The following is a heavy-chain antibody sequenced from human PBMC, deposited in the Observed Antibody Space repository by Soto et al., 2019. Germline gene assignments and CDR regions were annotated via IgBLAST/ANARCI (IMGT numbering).Heavy chain of an antibody. J-gene: IGHJ6*02. D-gene: IGHD3-3*01. V-gene: IGHV3-33*01. CDR1: GFTFSSYG. CDR3: ARDQVKTYYDFWSGYYLDYGMDV. CDR2: IWYDGSNK. Sequence: LRLSCAASGFTFSSYGMHWVRQAPGKGLEWVAVIWYDGSNKYYADSVKGRFTISRDNSKNTLYLQMNSLRAEDTAVYYCARDQVKTYYDFWSGYYLDYGMDVWGQGTTVTVSS.